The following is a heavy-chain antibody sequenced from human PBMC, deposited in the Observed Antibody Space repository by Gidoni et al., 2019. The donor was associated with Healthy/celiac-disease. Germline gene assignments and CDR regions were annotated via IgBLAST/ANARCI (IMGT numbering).Heavy chain of an antibody. V-gene: IGHV3-23*01. CDR2: ISGSGCST. J-gene: IGHJ5*02. Sequence: EVQLLESGGGLVQHGGSLRRSCAASGFPFSSYAMSWVRQAPGKGLEWVSAISGSGCSTYYADSVKGRFTISRDNSKNTLYLQMNSLRAEDTAVYYCAKERITIFGVVRTGGFDPWGQGTLVTVSS. CDR3: AKERITIFGVVRTGGFDP. D-gene: IGHD3-3*01. CDR1: GFPFSSYA.